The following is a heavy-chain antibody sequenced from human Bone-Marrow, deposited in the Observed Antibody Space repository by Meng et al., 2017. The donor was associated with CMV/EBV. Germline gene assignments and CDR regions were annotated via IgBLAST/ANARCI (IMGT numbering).Heavy chain of an antibody. CDR2: MNPNSGNT. Sequence: ASVKVSCKASGYTFPSYGISWVRQAPGQGREWMGWMNPNSGNTGYAQKFQGRVTSTADKSTSTAYMELKSLRSEDTAVYYCASAIAARGNYYYYYGMYVWGQGTTVTVSS. CDR1: GYTFPSYG. CDR3: ASAIAARGNYYYYYGMYV. D-gene: IGHD6-6*01. V-gene: IGHV1-18*01. J-gene: IGHJ6*02.